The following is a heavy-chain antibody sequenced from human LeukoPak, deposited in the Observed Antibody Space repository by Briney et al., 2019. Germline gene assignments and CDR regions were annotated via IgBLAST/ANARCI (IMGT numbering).Heavy chain of an antibody. J-gene: IGHJ4*02. V-gene: IGHV4-39*01. CDR2: IYYSGRT. Sequence: PSETLSLTCIVSGGSISSSSYCWGWIRQPPGKGLEWIGSIYYSGRTYYNPSLKSRVTISVDTSKNQFSLKLSSVTAADTAVYYCARHVGGSKYYDFWSGYYTDYWGQGILVTVSS. CDR3: ARHVGGSKYYDFWSGYYTDY. D-gene: IGHD3-3*01. CDR1: GGSISSSSYC.